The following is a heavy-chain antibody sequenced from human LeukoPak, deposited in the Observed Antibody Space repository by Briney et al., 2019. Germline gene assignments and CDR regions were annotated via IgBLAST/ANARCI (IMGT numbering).Heavy chain of an antibody. D-gene: IGHD3-22*01. Sequence: GGSLRLSCAASGFTFSSYDIHWVRQAPGKGLEWVSYISSSSSTIYYADSVKGRFTISRDNAKNSLYLQMNSLRAEDTAVYYCARAAEDSSGYYYHFVGGRPPIIDYWGQGTLVTVSS. CDR1: GFTFSSYD. J-gene: IGHJ4*02. CDR3: ARAAEDSSGYYYHFVGGRPPIIDY. V-gene: IGHV3-48*01. CDR2: ISSSSSTI.